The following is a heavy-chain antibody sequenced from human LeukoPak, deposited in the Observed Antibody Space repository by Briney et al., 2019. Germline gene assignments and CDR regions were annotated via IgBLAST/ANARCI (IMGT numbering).Heavy chain of an antibody. J-gene: IGHJ1*01. CDR3: ARIPEY. CDR2: ISKSGDDT. V-gene: IGHV3-64*01. CDR1: GFDFSTYA. D-gene: IGHD2-2*01. Sequence: GGSLRLSCATSGFDFSTYAMHWVRLTPGKGLEFVSAISKSGDDTSYGNDVKGRFTISRDNIKNTVDLEMGSLRVDDTGIYYCARIPEYWGQGTVVTVSS.